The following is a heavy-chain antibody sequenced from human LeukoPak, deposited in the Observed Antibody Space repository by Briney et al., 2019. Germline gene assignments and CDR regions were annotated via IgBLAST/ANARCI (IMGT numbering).Heavy chain of an antibody. D-gene: IGHD6-13*01. CDR1: GFTFRSCW. J-gene: IGHJ4*02. CDR2: IKQDGSEK. Sequence: GGSLRLSCAASGFTFRSCWMSWVRQAPGKGLEWVANIKQDGSEKYYVDSVKGRFTISRDNAKNSLYLQMNSLRAEDTAVYYCASFIRQQLVHTDFDYWGQGTLVTVSS. CDR3: ASFIRQQLVHTDFDY. V-gene: IGHV3-7*02.